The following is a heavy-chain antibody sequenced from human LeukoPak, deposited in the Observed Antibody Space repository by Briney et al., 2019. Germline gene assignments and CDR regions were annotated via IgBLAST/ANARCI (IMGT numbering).Heavy chain of an antibody. CDR2: IYYSGST. V-gene: IGHV4-59*01. D-gene: IGHD3-10*01. CDR3: ARDPYYYGSGTRHFDY. CDR1: GGSISSYY. Sequence: SETLSLTCTVSGGSISSYYWSWIRQPPGKGLEWIGYIYYSGSTNYNPSLKSRVTISVDTSKNQFSLKLSSVTAADTAVYYCARDPYYYGSGTRHFDYWGQGTLVTVSS. J-gene: IGHJ4*02.